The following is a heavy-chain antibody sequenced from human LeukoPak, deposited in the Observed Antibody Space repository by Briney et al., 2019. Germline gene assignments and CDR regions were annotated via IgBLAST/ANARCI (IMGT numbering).Heavy chain of an antibody. CDR1: GGSFSGYY. J-gene: IGHJ4*02. CDR3: ARDRYSSSCIDY. D-gene: IGHD6-6*01. CDR2: IKHSGST. Sequence: PSETLSLTCAVYGGSFSGYYWRWIRPPPGKGLEWIGEIKHSGSTNYNPSLKSRVTISVDTSKNQFSLKLSSVTAADTAVYYCARDRYSSSCIDYWGQGTLVTVSS. V-gene: IGHV4-34*01.